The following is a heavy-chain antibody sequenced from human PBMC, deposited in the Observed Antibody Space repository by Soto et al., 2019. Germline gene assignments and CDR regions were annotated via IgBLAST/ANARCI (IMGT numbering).Heavy chain of an antibody. CDR3: ARGLVWSGYYSYHFDY. CDR1: GGSFSGYY. CDR2: VKDNGIP. D-gene: IGHD3-3*01. J-gene: IGHJ4*02. V-gene: IGHV4-34*01. Sequence: SETLSLTCAVYGGSFSGYYWSWIRQPPGKGLGWIREVKDNGIPNYHQSLKSRVTRSVDTFKSQLCLTRSYETPADTAVYYSARGLVWSGYYSYHFDYWRQVNLVTVSS.